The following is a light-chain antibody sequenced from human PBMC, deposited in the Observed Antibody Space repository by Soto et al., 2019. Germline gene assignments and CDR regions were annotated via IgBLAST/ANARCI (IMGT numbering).Light chain of an antibody. V-gene: IGKV1-5*03. J-gene: IGKJ2*01. Sequence: DIQMTQSPSTLSASVGDRVTITCRASQSISSWLAWYQQKPGKAPTLLIYKASSLERGVPSRFSGSGSGTEFTLTITSLQPDDFATYYCQQYNDYSPPYTFGQGTKLEIK. CDR1: QSISSW. CDR3: QQYNDYSPPYT. CDR2: KAS.